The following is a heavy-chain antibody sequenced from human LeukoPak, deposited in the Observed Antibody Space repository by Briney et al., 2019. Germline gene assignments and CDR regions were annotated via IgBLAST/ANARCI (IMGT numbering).Heavy chain of an antibody. CDR1: GFTFGDYA. J-gene: IGHJ4*02. CDR3: TRRWYNINY. V-gene: IGHV3-49*04. CDR2: IRNKAYGGTT. D-gene: IGHD1-1*01. Sequence: GSLRLSCTTSGFTFGDYAMSWVRQAPGKGLEWVGFIRNKAYGGTTEYAASVKGRFTISRDDSKSIAYLQMNSLKTEDTAVYYCTRRWYNINYWGQGTLVTVSS.